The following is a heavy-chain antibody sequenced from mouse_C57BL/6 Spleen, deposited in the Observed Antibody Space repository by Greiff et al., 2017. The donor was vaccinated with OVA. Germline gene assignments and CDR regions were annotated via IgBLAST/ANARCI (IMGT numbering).Heavy chain of an antibody. CDR1: GYTFTSYG. CDR2: IYPRSGNT. Sequence: VQLKESGAELARPGASVKLSCKASGYTFTSYGISWVKQRTGQGLEWIGEIYPRSGNTYYNEKFKGKATLTADKSSSTAYMELRSLTSEDSAVYFCARGKITTVVGDYWGQGTTLTVSS. D-gene: IGHD1-1*01. CDR3: ARGKITTVVGDY. V-gene: IGHV1-81*01. J-gene: IGHJ2*01.